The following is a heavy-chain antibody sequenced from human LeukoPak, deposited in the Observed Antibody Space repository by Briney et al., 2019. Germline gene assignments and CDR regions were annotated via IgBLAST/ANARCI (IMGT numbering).Heavy chain of an antibody. CDR3: ARDGYGDRDDAFDI. Sequence: SETLSLTCAVSGYSLSSGYYWGWIRQPPGKGLEWIGSIYHSGSTYYNPSLKSRVTISVDTSKNQFSLKLSSVTAADTAVCYCARDGYGDRDDAFDIWSQGTMVTVSS. CDR1: GYSLSSGYY. J-gene: IGHJ3*02. D-gene: IGHD4-17*01. CDR2: IYHSGST. V-gene: IGHV4-38-2*02.